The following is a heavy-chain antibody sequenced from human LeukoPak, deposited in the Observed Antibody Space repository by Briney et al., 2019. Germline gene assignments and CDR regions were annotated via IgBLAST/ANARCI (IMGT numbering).Heavy chain of an antibody. V-gene: IGHV3-9*01. CDR3: ARDYKGLSEY. D-gene: IGHD1-1*01. CDR2: ISWNSGSI. J-gene: IGHJ4*02. CDR1: GFTFDDYA. Sequence: GGSLRLSCAASGFTFDDYAMHWVRQAPGKGLEWVSGISWNSGSIGYADSVKGRFTISRDNAKDSLYLHMNTLRAEDTAVYYCARDYKGLSEYWGQGTLVTVSS.